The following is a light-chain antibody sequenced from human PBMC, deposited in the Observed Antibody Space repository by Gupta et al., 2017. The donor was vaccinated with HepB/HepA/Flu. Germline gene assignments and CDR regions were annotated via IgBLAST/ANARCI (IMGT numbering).Light chain of an antibody. J-gene: IGKJ5*01. CDR2: DAS. CDR1: QSITTF. CDR3: QQTYSTLIT. Sequence: DIQVTQSPSSLSASLGDRVNITCQASQSITTFLVWYQKKPGKAPKLMIYDASSLQSGLPSRFSGSGAGKYFIITISRLQPEDFVTYYCQQTYSTLITFGQGTRLESK. V-gene: IGKV1-39*01.